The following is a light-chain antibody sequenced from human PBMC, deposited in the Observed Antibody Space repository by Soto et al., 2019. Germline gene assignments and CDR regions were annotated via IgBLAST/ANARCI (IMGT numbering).Light chain of an antibody. CDR2: GAS. V-gene: IGKV3-15*01. CDR1: QSVSSN. J-gene: IGKJ2*01. Sequence: EIVMTQSPATLSVSPGERATLSCRASQSVSSNLAWYQQKPGQAPRLLIYGASTRATGIPARFSGSGSGTEFTLTISSLQSEYFAVYYCQQYNNWPPVTFVQGTKLEIK. CDR3: QQYNNWPPVT.